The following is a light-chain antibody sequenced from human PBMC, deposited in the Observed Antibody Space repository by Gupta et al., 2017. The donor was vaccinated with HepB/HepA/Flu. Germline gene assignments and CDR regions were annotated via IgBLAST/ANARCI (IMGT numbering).Light chain of an antibody. CDR3: QQSSNWPLT. CDR2: DAS. V-gene: IGKV3-11*01. J-gene: IGKJ4*01. CDR1: QSVSSY. Sequence: EIVLTQSPATLSLLPGERATLSCRASQSVSSYLAWYQQKPGQAPRLLIYDASNRATGIPAKFSGSGSGTDFTLTISSLEPEDFAVYYCQQSSNWPLTFGGGTKVEIK.